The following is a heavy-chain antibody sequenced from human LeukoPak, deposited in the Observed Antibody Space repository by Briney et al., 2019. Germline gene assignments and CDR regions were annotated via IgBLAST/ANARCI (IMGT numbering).Heavy chain of an antibody. Sequence: GGSLRLSCAASGFTVSSNYMSWVRQAPGKGLEWVSVIYSGGSTYYADSVKGRFTISRGNSKNTLYLQMNSLRAEDTAVYYCARCRKWELILDYWGQGTLVTVSS. CDR3: ARCRKWELILDY. D-gene: IGHD1-26*01. V-gene: IGHV3-53*01. CDR2: IYSGGST. J-gene: IGHJ4*02. CDR1: GFTVSSNY.